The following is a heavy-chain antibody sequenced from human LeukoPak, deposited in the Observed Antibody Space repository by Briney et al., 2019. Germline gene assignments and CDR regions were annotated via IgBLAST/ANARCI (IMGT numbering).Heavy chain of an antibody. J-gene: IGHJ4*02. V-gene: IGHV4-34*01. CDR1: GVSFDDYY. CDR3: TRMTTGHDY. D-gene: IGHD4-17*01. CDR2: INHSGYT. Sequence: SETLSLTCAVSGVSFDDYYWSWVRQTPGKGLEWIGEINHSGYTNDSPSLKSRVTLSIDTSRKQFSLNLRSVTVADAGIYYCTRMTTGHDYWGQGTLATFSS.